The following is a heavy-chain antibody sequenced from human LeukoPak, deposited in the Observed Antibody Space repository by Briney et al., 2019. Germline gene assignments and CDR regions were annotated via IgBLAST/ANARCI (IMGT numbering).Heavy chain of an antibody. CDR3: ARVGPGLRYFERNGFDI. CDR2: ISYDGSNK. Sequence: QPGGSLRLSCAASGFTFNTYAMHWVRQAPGKGLEWVAVISYDGSNKFYTDSVKGRFTISRDNSKNTLYLQMNSLRAEDTAVYSCARVGPGLRYFERNGFDIWGQGTMVTVSS. J-gene: IGHJ3*02. D-gene: IGHD3-9*01. CDR1: GFTFNTYA. V-gene: IGHV3-30*04.